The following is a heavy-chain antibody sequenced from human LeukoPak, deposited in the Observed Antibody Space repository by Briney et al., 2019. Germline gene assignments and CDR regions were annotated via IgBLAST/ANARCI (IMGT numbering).Heavy chain of an antibody. CDR2: INPNSGGT. CDR3: AREEGTHYTDSSGYYPLDY. D-gene: IGHD3-22*01. CDR1: GYTFTAYY. J-gene: IGHJ4*02. Sequence: ASVKVSCKTSGYTFTAYYMHWVRQAPGQGLEWMGWINPNSGGTNYAQNFQGRVTMTRDTSINTAHMGLSRLSSDDTAVFYCAREEGTHYTDSSGYYPLDYWGPGTLVTVSS. V-gene: IGHV1-2*02.